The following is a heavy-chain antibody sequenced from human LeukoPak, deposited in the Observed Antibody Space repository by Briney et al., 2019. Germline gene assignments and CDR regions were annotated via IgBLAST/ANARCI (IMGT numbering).Heavy chain of an antibody. CDR2: TYYRSKWYN. V-gene: IGHV6-1*01. CDR1: GDSVSSNSAA. J-gene: IGHJ4*02. Sequence: SQTLSLTCAISGDSVSSNSAAWNWIRQSPSRGLEWLGRTYYRSKWYNDYAVSVKSRITINPDTSKNQFSLQLNSVTPEDTAVYYCASSVLWSHYYGSGSYYNWGQGTLVTVSS. CDR3: ASSVLWSHYYGSGSYYN. D-gene: IGHD3-10*01.